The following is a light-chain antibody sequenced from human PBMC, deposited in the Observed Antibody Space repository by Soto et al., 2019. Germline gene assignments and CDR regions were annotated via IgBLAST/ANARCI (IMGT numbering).Light chain of an antibody. CDR3: QQANSFPPT. CDR2: SAS. V-gene: IGKV1-12*01. CDR1: QGIANW. J-gene: IGKJ4*01. Sequence: DIQMTQSPSFVSASVGDRVTITCRASQGIANWLAWYQQKPGKAPMLLIYSASTLQSGVPSRFSGSGSGTDFTLTISSLQPEDFATYFCQQANSFPPTFGGGTWVDIK.